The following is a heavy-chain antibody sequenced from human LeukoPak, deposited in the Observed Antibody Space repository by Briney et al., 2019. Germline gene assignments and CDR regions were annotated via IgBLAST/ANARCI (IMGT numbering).Heavy chain of an antibody. V-gene: IGHV3-23*01. D-gene: IGHD6-13*01. CDR2: IDYSGAYT. CDR1: GFTFSTYG. Sequence: GGSLRLSCAASGFTFSTYGMSWVRQAPGKGLQCGSSIDYSGAYTYYAESVKGRFTISRDNSKNTLYLQMNSLRAEDTAVYYCAKLTAAGTDYWGQGTLVTVSS. J-gene: IGHJ4*02. CDR3: AKLTAAGTDY.